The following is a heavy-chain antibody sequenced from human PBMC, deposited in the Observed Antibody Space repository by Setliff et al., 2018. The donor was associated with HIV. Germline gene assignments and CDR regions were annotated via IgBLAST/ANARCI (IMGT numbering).Heavy chain of an antibody. J-gene: IGHJ4*02. V-gene: IGHV3-23*01. CDR1: GFTFSSYA. Sequence: GGSLRLSCAASGFTFSSYAMSWVRQAPGKGLEWVSAISGSGGSTYYADSVRGRFTISRDNSKNTLYLQMNSLRAEDTAVYYCARGDQFYYGSGSYSDYWGRGTLVTVSS. CDR3: ARGDQFYYGSGSYSDY. D-gene: IGHD3-10*01. CDR2: ISGSGGST.